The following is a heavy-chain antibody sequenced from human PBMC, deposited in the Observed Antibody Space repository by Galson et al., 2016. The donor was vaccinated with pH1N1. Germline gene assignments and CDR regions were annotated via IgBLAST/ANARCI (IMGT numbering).Heavy chain of an antibody. CDR1: GGSFSGHY. J-gene: IGHJ3*02. CDR2: ISHSGRS. CDR3: ARHSTSGFPGIEVAARRRPFDI. V-gene: IGHV4-34*01. D-gene: IGHD6-19*01. Sequence: ETLSLTCALYGGSFSGHYWSWIRQSPGKGLEWIGEISHSGRSDYNPSLEGRVTVSIDTSLNQSSLNLMSVAAADTAVYYCARHSTSGFPGIEVAARRRPFDIWGPGTMVIVSS.